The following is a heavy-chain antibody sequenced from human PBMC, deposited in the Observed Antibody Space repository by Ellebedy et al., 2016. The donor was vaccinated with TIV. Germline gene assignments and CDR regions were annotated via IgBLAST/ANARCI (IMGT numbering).Heavy chain of an antibody. J-gene: IGHJ6*02. CDR3: ARGWFGSGMGV. CDR1: GDSVSTDIG. V-gene: IGHV6-1*01. CDR2: TYYRSKWNN. D-gene: IGHD3-10*01. Sequence: SQTLSLTCVISGDSVSTDIGWNWIRQSPSRGLEWLGRTYYRSKWNNDYAVSLKSRITINPDTSENLFSLQLNSVTPEDTAVYYCARGWFGSGMGVWGQGTTVTFSS.